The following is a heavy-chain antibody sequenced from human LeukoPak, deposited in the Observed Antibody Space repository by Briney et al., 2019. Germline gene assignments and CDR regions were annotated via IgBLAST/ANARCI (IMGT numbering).Heavy chain of an antibody. CDR1: GYPFTGYY. Sequence: ASVKVSCKASGYPFTGYYLHWVRQAPTKALEWMGCINPNSGFTNYAQKFQDRVTMTRDTSISTAYMELSRLRSDDTAVYYCARLADCSSSSCRSFDYWGQGTLVTVSS. D-gene: IGHD2-2*01. CDR3: ARLADCSSSSCRSFDY. J-gene: IGHJ4*02. CDR2: INPNSGFT. V-gene: IGHV1-2*02.